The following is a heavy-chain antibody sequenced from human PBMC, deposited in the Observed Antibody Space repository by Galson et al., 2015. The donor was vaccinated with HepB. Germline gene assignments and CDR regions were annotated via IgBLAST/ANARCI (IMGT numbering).Heavy chain of an antibody. D-gene: IGHD3-22*01. CDR3: AKGRIQRTHYYDSSGYFDY. V-gene: IGHV3-9*01. CDR2: ISWNSGSI. J-gene: IGHJ4*02. CDR1: GFTFSSYA. Sequence: SLRLSCAASGFTFSSYAMHWVRQAPGKGLEWVSGISWNSGSIGYADSVKGRFTISRDNAKNSLYLQMNSLRAEDTALYYCAKGRIQRTHYYDSSGYFDYWGQGTLVTVSS.